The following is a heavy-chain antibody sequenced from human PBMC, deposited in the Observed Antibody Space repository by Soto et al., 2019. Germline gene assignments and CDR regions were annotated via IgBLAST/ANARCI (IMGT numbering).Heavy chain of an antibody. CDR1: GFTFSSYG. CDR3: ARDEIQRAEFTGI. V-gene: IGHV3-33*01. J-gene: IGHJ4*02. CDR2: IWYDGSNK. D-gene: IGHD6-13*01. Sequence: GGSLRLSCAASGFTFSSYGMHWVRQAPGKGLEWVAVIWYDGSNKYYADSVKGRFTISRDNSKNTLYLQMNSLRAEDTAVYYCARDEIQRAEFTGIWGQGTLVTVSS.